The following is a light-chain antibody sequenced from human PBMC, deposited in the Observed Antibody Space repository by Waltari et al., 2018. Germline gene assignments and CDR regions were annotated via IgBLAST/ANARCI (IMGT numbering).Light chain of an antibody. J-gene: IGKJ1*01. CDR2: DAS. CDR3: QKYGTLPAT. CDR1: QRVSRT. V-gene: IGKV3-20*01. Sequence: EIVLTQSPGPLSLSPGERATLSCRASQRVSRTLAWYQQKPGQAPRLLIYDASSRATGIPDRFSGSGSGTDFSLTISRLEPEDFAVYYCQKYGTLPATFGRGTKVEIK.